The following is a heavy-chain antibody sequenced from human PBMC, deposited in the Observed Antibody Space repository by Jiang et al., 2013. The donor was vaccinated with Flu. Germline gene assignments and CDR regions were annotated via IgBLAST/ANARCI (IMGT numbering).Heavy chain of an antibody. CDR1: GGSISSSSYY. Sequence: TVSGGSISSSSYYWGWIRQPPGKGLEWIGSIYYSGSTYYNPSLKSRVTISVDTSKNQFSLKLSSVTATDTAVYYCARDSSGYYYWYFDLWGRGTLVTVSS. J-gene: IGHJ2*01. CDR3: ARDSSGYYYWYFDL. V-gene: IGHV4-39*01. D-gene: IGHD3-22*01. CDR2: IYYSGST.